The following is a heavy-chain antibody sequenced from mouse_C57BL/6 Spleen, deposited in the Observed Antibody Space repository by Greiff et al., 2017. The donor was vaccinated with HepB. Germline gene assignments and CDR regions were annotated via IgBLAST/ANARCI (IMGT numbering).Heavy chain of an antibody. CDR3: ARSGNYWYFDV. J-gene: IGHJ1*03. CDR1: GYAFSSSW. Sequence: VQRVESGPELVKPGASVKISCKASGYAFSSSWMNWVKQRPGKGLEWIGRIYPGDGDTNYNGKFKGKATLTADNSSSTAYMQLSSLTYEDSAVYFCARSGNYWYFDVWGTGTTVTVSS. V-gene: IGHV1-82*01. CDR2: IYPGDGDT. D-gene: IGHD2-1*01.